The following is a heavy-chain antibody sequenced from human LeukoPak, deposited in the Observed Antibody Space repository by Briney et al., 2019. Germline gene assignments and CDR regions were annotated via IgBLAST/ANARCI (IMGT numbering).Heavy chain of an antibody. J-gene: IGHJ3*02. D-gene: IGHD1-26*01. CDR3: AREYYDAFDI. CDR2: MNPNSGNT. Sequence: GESLKISCKGSGYSFTSYWIGWVRQMPGKGLEWMGWMNPNSGNTGYAQKFQGRVTITRNTSISTAYMELSSLRSEDTAVYYCAREYYDAFDIWGQGTMVTVSS. CDR1: GYSFTSYW. V-gene: IGHV1-8*03.